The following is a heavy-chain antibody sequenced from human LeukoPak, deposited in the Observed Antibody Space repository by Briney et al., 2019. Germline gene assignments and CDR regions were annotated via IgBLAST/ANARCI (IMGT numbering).Heavy chain of an antibody. D-gene: IGHD3-10*01. J-gene: IGHJ6*03. CDR3: AKDGANKVRGVHYFYMGV. V-gene: IGHV1-2*06. CDR1: GYTFTGYY. CDR2: INPYSGVT. Sequence: GASVKVSCKASGYTFTGYYMHWVRRAPGQGLEWVGRINPYSGVTNYAQKFQGRVTMTRDTSISTAYMDLSRLRSDDTAVYYCAKDGANKVRGVHYFYMGVWGKGTTVTVSS.